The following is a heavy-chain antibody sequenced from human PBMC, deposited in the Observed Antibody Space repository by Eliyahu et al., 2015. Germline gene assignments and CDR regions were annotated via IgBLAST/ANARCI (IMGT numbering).Heavy chain of an antibody. Sequence: EVKKPGSSVKVSCKASGGSFSTYCFNWVRQAPGQGLEWMGRIIPVFRTTNYAQKFQGRVTIGADESASTVYLDLSDLRSDDAAVYYCARGLPYDDYLRLDQWGQGTLVTVSS. V-gene: IGHV1-69*15. CDR1: GGSFSTYC. CDR3: ARGLPYDDYLRLDQ. D-gene: IGHD4-17*01. CDR2: IIPVFRTT. J-gene: IGHJ4*02.